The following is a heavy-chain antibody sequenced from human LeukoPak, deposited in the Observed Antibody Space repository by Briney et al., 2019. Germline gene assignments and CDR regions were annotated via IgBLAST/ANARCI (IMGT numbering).Heavy chain of an antibody. CDR1: GDSISNFY. J-gene: IGHJ4*02. CDR2: IYYSGST. V-gene: IGHV4-59*01. CDR3: ARGRNPAIVDY. D-gene: IGHD5-18*01. Sequence: SETLSLTCTVSGDSISNFYWNWIRQPPGKGLEWVGYIYYSGSTSYNPSLQSRVTISVDTSKTQFSLKMSSVTAADTAVYYCARGRNPAIVDYWGQGTLVTVSS.